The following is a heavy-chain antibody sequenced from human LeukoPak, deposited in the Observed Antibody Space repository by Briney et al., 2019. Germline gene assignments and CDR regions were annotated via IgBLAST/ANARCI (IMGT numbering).Heavy chain of an antibody. CDR3: AKDLPAYYYGSGSYFDFDY. CDR1: GFTFSNYA. V-gene: IGHV3-23*01. J-gene: IGHJ4*02. Sequence: PGGSLRLSCATSGFTFSNYAMSWVRQAPGKGLEWVSAIRGSGDMTYYADSVKGRFTVARDNSKNTLYLQVNSLRAEDTAVYYCAKDLPAYYYGSGSYFDFDYWGQGTLVTVSS. CDR2: IRGSGDMT. D-gene: IGHD3-10*01.